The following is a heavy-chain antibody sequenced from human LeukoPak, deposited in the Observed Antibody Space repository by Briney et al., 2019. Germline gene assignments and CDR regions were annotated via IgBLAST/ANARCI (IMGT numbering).Heavy chain of an antibody. J-gene: IGHJ5*02. CDR1: RYSFTSYW. Sequence: GESLKISCKGSRYSFTSYWIGWVRQMPGKGLEWMGIIYPGDSDTRYSPSFQGQVTISADKSISTAYLQWSSLKASDTAMYYCARQPKPYSTWFDPWGRGTLVTVSS. CDR2: IYPGDSDT. D-gene: IGHD2-15*01. CDR3: ARQPKPYSTWFDP. V-gene: IGHV5-51*01.